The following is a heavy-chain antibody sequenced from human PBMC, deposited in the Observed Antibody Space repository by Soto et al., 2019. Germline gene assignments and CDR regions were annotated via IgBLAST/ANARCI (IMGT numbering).Heavy chain of an antibody. J-gene: IGHJ4*02. CDR2: ISGSGGST. D-gene: IGHD1-7*01. CDR1: GFTFSSYA. CDR3: ARSMYNRNYALDY. Sequence: PGGSLRLSCAASGFTFSSYAMSWVRQAPGKGLEWVSAISGSGGSTYYADSVKGRFTISRDNSKNTLYLQMNSLRAEDTAVYYCARSMYNRNYALDYWGQGTLVTVSS. V-gene: IGHV3-23*01.